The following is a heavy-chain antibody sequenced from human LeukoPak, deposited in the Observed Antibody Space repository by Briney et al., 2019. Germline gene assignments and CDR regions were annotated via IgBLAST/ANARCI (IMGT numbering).Heavy chain of an antibody. D-gene: IGHD1-1*01. CDR1: GFPISSFW. CDR3: MRDWRYHGMDV. V-gene: IGHV3-74*01. J-gene: IGHJ6*02. CDR2: NKGDGTSS. Sequence: GGSLRLSCAASGFPISSFWMHWVRQVPGQGLVWVSRNKGDGTSSSYADSVKGRFTISRDNAKNTIYLQLNSLRVDDTAVYYCMRDWRYHGMDVWGQGTTVTVSS.